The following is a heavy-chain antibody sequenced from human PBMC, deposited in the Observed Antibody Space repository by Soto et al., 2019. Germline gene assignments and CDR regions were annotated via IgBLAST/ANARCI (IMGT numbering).Heavy chain of an antibody. D-gene: IGHD2-2*02. V-gene: IGHV3-30*18. CDR1: GFTFSSYG. CDR3: AKDGGVVVPAAIPIYYYYGMDV. Sequence: VQLLESGGGLVQPGGSLRLSCAASGFTFSSYGMHWVRQAPGKGLEWVAVISYDGSNKYYADSVKGRFTISRDNSKNTLYLQMNSLRAEDTAVYYCAKDGGVVVPAAIPIYYYYGMDVWGQGTTVTVSS. J-gene: IGHJ6*02. CDR2: ISYDGSNK.